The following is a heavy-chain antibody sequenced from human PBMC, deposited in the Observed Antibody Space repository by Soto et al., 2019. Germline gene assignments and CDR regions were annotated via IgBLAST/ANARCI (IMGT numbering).Heavy chain of an antibody. D-gene: IGHD6-13*01. V-gene: IGHV1-18*01. CDR2: ISAYNGNT. Sequence: QVQLVQSGAEVKKPGASVKVSCKASGYTFTSYGISWVRQAPGQGLEWMGWISAYNGNTNYAQKLQGRVTMTTDTSTSTAYMELRSLRSDDTAVYYCARTGISSWYPPRQDYYYYGMDVWGQGTTVTVSS. CDR1: GYTFTSYG. J-gene: IGHJ6*02. CDR3: ARTGISSWYPPRQDYYYYGMDV.